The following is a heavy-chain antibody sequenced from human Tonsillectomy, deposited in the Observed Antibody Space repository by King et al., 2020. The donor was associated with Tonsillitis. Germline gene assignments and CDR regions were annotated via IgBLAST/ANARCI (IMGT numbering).Heavy chain of an antibody. CDR2: ISGSGGST. D-gene: IGHD2-2*01. CDR1: GFTFSSYA. CDR3: AKAGRDCSSTSCSYFDY. V-gene: IGHV3-23*04. Sequence: GQLVQSGGGLVQPGGSLRLSCAASGFTFSSYAMSWVRQAPGKGPEWVSAISGSGGSTYYADSVKGRLTISRDNSKNTLYLQMNSLRAEDTAVYYCAKAGRDCSSTSCSYFDYWGQGTLVTVSS. J-gene: IGHJ4*02.